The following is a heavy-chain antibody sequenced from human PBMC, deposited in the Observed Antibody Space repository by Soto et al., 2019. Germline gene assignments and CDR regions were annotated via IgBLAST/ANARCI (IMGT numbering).Heavy chain of an antibody. D-gene: IGHD3-3*01. J-gene: IGHJ4*02. V-gene: IGHV4-30-4*01. CDR1: GGSISSGDYY. CDR2: IYYSGST. CDR3: ARGLTRSFWSGLYFDY. Sequence: QVQLQESGPGLVKPSQTLSLTCTVSGGSISSGDYYWSWIRQPPGKGLEWIGYIYYSGSTYYNPSLMGRVTISVDTSKNQFSLKLSSVTAADTAVYYCARGLTRSFWSGLYFDYWGQGTLVTVSS.